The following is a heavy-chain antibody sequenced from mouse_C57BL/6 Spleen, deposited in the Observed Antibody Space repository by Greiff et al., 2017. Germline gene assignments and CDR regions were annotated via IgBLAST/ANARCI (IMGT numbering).Heavy chain of an antibody. Sequence: QVQLQQPGTELVKPGASVKLSCKASGYTFTSYWMHWVKQRPGQGLEWIGNINPSNGGTNYNEKFKSKATLTVDKSSSTAYMQRSSLTSEDSAVYDGARSEGSYGTKCAYWGQGTLVTVSA. V-gene: IGHV1-53*01. CDR1: GYTFTSYW. J-gene: IGHJ3*01. D-gene: IGHD2-10*02. CDR2: INPSNGGT. CDR3: ARSEGSYGTKCAY.